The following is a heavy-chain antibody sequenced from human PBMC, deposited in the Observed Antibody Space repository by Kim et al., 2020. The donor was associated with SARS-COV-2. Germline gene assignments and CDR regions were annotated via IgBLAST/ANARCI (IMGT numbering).Heavy chain of an antibody. D-gene: IGHD3-22*01. V-gene: IGHV4-39*01. Sequence: PSRKSRVTISVDTSKNQFSLKLSSVTAADTAVYYCARHQTMIAYYWYFDLWGRGTLVTVSS. CDR3: ARHQTMIAYYWYFDL. J-gene: IGHJ2*01.